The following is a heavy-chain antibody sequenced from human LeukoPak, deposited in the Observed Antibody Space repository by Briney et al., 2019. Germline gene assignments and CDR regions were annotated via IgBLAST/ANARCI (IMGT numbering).Heavy chain of an antibody. J-gene: IGHJ4*02. D-gene: IGHD3-10*01. CDR3: ARASFKYGPGSYFDY. V-gene: IGHV4-4*02. CDR2: IFHSGST. Sequence: SETLSLTCAVSGGSISSSNWWSWVRLPPGKGLEWIGEIFHSGSTIYNPSLKSRVTISVGKSMNQFSLKLSSVTAADTAVYYCARASFKYGPGSYFDYWGQGTLVTVSS. CDR1: GGSISSSNW.